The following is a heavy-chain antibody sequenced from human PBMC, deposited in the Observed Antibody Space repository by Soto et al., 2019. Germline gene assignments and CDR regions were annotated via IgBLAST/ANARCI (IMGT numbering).Heavy chain of an antibody. CDR2: IYSGGNT. J-gene: IGHJ6*02. D-gene: IGHD5-18*01. CDR3: ARDSTWIPSYHYGMDV. CDR1: GFCVSSNY. Sequence: EVQLVESGGGLIQPGGSLRLSSAAYGFCVSSNYMSWVRQAPGKGLEWVSVIYSGGNTHYADSVKGRFTISRDNSKNTLYLQMNSLRAEDTAVYYCARDSTWIPSYHYGMDVWGQGTTVTVSS. V-gene: IGHV3-53*01.